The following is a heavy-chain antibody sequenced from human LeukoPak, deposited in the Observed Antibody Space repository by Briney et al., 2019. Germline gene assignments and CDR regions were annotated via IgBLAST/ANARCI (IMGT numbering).Heavy chain of an antibody. CDR3: ARDLLSYKYYYYYYGMDV. CDR2: ISYDGSNK. J-gene: IGHJ6*02. V-gene: IGHV3-30-3*01. D-gene: IGHD5-24*01. Sequence: PGRSLRLSCAASGFTFSSYAMHWVRQAPGKGLEWVAVISYDGSNKYYADSVKGRFTISRDNSKNTLYLQMNSLRAEDTAVYYCARDLLSYKYYYYYYGMDVWGQGTTVTVSS. CDR1: GFTFSSYA.